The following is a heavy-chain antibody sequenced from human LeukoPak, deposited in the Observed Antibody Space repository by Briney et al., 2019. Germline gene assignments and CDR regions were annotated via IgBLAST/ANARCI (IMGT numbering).Heavy chain of an antibody. CDR2: INPNSGGT. D-gene: IGHD3-16*01. V-gene: IGHV1-2*02. CDR1: GYTFTGYY. Sequence: ASVKVSCKASGYTFTGYYMHWVRQAPGQGLEWMGWINPNSGGTNYAQKFQGRVTMTRDTSISTAYMELSRLRSDDTAVYYCAKRITFYAEHDYWGQGTLVTVSS. J-gene: IGHJ4*02. CDR3: AKRITFYAEHDY.